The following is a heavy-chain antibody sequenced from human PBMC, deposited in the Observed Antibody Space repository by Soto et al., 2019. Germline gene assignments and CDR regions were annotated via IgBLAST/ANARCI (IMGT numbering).Heavy chain of an antibody. CDR2: ISYDGSNK. J-gene: IGHJ1*01. D-gene: IGHD3-3*01. Sequence: GGSLRLSCAASGFTFSSYGMHWVRQAPGKGLEWVAVISYDGSNKYYADSVKGRFTISRDNSKNTLYLQMNSLRAEDTAVYYCAKDLEGTYANAEYLQHWGQGNLVTFSS. V-gene: IGHV3-30*18. CDR1: GFTFSSYG. CDR3: AKDLEGTYANAEYLQH.